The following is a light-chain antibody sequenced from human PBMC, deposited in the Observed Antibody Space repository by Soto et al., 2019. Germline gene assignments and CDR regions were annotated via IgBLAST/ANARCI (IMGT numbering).Light chain of an antibody. CDR1: RSVATN. Sequence: EMVMTQSPATLSVSPGERATLSCRASRSVATNLAWYQQTPGQAPRLLIYGATTRATALPPRFSASGSGTEFTLTISSLQSEDSAVYYCQQYNSWPWTFGQGPKVDIK. J-gene: IGKJ1*01. V-gene: IGKV3-15*01. CDR3: QQYNSWPWT. CDR2: GAT.